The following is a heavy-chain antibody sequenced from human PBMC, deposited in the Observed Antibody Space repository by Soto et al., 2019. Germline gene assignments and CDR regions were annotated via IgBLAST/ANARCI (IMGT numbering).Heavy chain of an antibody. V-gene: IGHV3-30*18. D-gene: IGHD3-22*01. J-gene: IGHJ4*02. CDR1: GFTFSSYG. CDR3: AKDVGDSSGYQDG. Sequence: GGSLRLSCAASGFTFSSYGLHWVRQAPGKGVEWAAVISYDGSNKYYADSVKGRFTISRDNSKNTLYLQMNSLRAEDTAVYYCAKDVGDSSGYQDGWGQGTLVTVSS. CDR2: ISYDGSNK.